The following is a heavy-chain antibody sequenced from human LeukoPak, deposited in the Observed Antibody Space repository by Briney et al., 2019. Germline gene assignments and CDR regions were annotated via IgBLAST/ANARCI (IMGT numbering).Heavy chain of an antibody. CDR2: INAGNGNT. Sequence: GASVKVSCKASGYTFTSYAMHWVRQAPGQRLEWMGRINAGNGNTKYSQKFQGRVTITRDTSASTAYMELSSLRSEDTAVYYCGGGQWLVPDYWGREPWSPSPQ. CDR1: GYTFTSYA. V-gene: IGHV1-3*01. J-gene: IGHJ4*02. D-gene: IGHD6-19*01. CDR3: GGGQWLVPDY.